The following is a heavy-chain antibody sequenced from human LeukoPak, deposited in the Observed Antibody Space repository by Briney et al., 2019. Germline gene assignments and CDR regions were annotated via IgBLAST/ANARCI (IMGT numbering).Heavy chain of an antibody. Sequence: GASVKVSCKASGYTFTGYYMHWVRQAPGQGLEWMGWINPNSGGTNYAQKFQGRVTMTRDTSISTAYMELSRLRSDDTAVYYCARDLSQSPGWWLRAVVVTATFDYWGQGTLVTVSS. V-gene: IGHV1-2*02. CDR3: ARDLSQSPGWWLRAVVVTATFDY. CDR2: INPNSGGT. CDR1: GYTFTGYY. J-gene: IGHJ4*02. D-gene: IGHD2-21*02.